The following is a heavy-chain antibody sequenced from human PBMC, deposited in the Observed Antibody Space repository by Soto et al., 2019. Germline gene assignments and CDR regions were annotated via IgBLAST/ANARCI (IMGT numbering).Heavy chain of an antibody. CDR1: GFIFSSDW. V-gene: IGHV3-74*01. J-gene: IGHJ4*02. D-gene: IGHD5-18*01. Sequence: GVSLRLSFQTSGFIFSSDWTPWVLQAPGKGLVWVSRINTDGSATSYADSVKGRFTISRDNAKNALYLQMSSLRDEDTAVYYCARDDDSAMALNFDYWGQGT. CDR3: ARDDDSAMALNFDY. CDR2: INTDGSAT.